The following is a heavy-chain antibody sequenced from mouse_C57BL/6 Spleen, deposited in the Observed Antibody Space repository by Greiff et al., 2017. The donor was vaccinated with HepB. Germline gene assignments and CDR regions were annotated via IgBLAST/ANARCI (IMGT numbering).Heavy chain of an antibody. V-gene: IGHV1-82*01. J-gene: IGHJ2*01. CDR3: ASGVDY. CDR2: IYPGDGDT. Sequence: VQLQESGPELVKPGASVKISCKASGYAFSSSWMNWVKQRPGKGLEWIGRIYPGDGDTNYNGKFKGKATLTADKSSSTAYMQLSSLTSEDSAVYFCASGVDYWGQGTTLTVSS. CDR1: GYAFSSSW.